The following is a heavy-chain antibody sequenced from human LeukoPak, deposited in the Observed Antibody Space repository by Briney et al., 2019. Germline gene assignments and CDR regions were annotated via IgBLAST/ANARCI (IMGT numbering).Heavy chain of an antibody. CDR3: ARARDTAMVTVLGY. CDR2: ISSSGSTI. D-gene: IGHD5-18*01. V-gene: IGHV3-11*04. Sequence: GGSLRLSCAASGFTFSDYYMSWIRQAPGKGLEWVSYISSSGSTIYYADSVKGRFTISRDNAKNSLYLQMNSLRAEDTAVYYCARARDTAMVTVLGYWGQGTLVTVSS. J-gene: IGHJ4*02. CDR1: GFTFSDYY.